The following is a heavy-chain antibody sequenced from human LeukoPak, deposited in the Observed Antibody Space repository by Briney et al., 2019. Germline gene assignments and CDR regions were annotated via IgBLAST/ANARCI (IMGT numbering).Heavy chain of an antibody. V-gene: IGHV4-34*01. CDR1: GGSFSGYY. J-gene: IGHJ4*02. CDR2: INHSGST. CDR3: ARGRGSSSWYRGVFFDY. Sequence: SETLSLTCAVYGGSFSGYYWSWIRQPPGKGLEWIGEINHSGSTNYNPSLKSRVTISVDTSKNQFSLKLSSVTDADTAVYYCARGRGSSSWYRGVFFDYWGQGTLVTVSS. D-gene: IGHD6-13*01.